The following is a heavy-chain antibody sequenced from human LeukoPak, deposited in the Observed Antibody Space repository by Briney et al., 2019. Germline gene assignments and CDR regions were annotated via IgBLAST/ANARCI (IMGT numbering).Heavy chain of an antibody. V-gene: IGHV3-11*01. CDR2: ISSSGSTI. CDR1: GFTFSDYY. CDR3: ARAKRELLKVFDY. D-gene: IGHD1-26*01. J-gene: IGHJ4*02. Sequence: PGGSLRLSCAASGFTFSDYYMSWIRQAPGKGLEWVSYISSSGSTIYYADSVKGRFTISRDNAKNSLYLQMNSLRAEDTAVYYCARAKRELLKVFDYWGQGTLVTVSS.